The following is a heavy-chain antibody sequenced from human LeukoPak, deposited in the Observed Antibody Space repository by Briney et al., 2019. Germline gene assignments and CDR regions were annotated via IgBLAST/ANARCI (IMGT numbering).Heavy chain of an antibody. CDR1: GGSICSSSYY. V-gene: IGHV4-39*01. CDR2: IYYSGRT. D-gene: IGHD1-26*01. Sequence: SETLSLTCTVSGGSICSSSYYWGWIRQPPGKGREWIGRIYYSGRTYYNPSIQSRVTISVDTSKNQFSLKLSSVPAADTAVYYCARQVAGAFDYWGQGTLVTVSS. CDR3: ARQVAGAFDY. J-gene: IGHJ4*02.